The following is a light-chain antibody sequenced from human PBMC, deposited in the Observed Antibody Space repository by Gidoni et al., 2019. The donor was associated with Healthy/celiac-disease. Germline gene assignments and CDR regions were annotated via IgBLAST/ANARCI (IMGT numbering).Light chain of an antibody. Sequence: ETVMTQSPATLSVSPGERATLSCRVSQSVSSNLAWYQQQPGQAPRLLIYGASTRATGIPARFSGSGSGTEFTLTIGSLQSEDFAVYYCQQYNNWPPAFTFGPXTKVDIK. J-gene: IGKJ3*01. CDR1: QSVSSN. CDR3: QQYNNWPPAFT. V-gene: IGKV3-15*01. CDR2: GAS.